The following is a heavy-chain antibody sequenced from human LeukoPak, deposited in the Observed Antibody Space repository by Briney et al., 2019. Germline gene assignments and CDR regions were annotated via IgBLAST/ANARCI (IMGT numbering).Heavy chain of an antibody. CDR3: ARGRWMSGSYYNFDS. CDR1: GGSISSSSYY. D-gene: IGHD1-26*01. CDR2: INYSGTT. Sequence: PSETLSLTCSVSGGSISSSSYYWGWIRQPPGKGLEWIATINYSGTTHYSPSLHSRVSMSADTSNSQFSLKVNSVTAADTAVYHCARGRWMSGSYYNFDSWGQGSLVTVSS. J-gene: IGHJ4*02. V-gene: IGHV4-39*07.